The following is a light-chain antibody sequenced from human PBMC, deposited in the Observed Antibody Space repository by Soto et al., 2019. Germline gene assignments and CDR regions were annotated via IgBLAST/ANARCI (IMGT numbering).Light chain of an antibody. CDR2: EDD. V-gene: IGLV2-23*01. CDR1: SSDDGGYNL. CDR3: YSYAGSSTSV. Sequence: QSALTQPASVSGSPGQSITISCTGTSSDDGGYNLVSWYQQYPGKAPKLMIYEDDERPSGVSNRFSGSKSGNTASLTISGLQAEDEADYYCYSYAGSSTSVFGGGTQLTVL. J-gene: IGLJ2*01.